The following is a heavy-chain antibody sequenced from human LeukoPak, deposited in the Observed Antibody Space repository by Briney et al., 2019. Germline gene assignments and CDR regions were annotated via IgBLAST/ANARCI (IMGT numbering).Heavy chain of an antibody. CDR3: ARNYDSSGYYPYYFDY. CDR2: ISSSSSYI. CDR1: GFTFSSYS. D-gene: IGHD3-22*01. V-gene: IGHV3-21*01. Sequence: GGSLRLSCAASGFTFSSYSMNWVRQAPGKGLERVSSISSSSSYIYYADSVKGRFTISRDNAKNSLYLQMNSLRAEDTAVYYCARNYDSSGYYPYYFDYWGQGTLVTVSS. J-gene: IGHJ4*02.